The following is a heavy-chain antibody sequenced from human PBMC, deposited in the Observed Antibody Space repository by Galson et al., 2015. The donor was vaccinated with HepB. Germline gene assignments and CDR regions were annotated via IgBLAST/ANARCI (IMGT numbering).Heavy chain of an antibody. Sequence: TLSLTCTVSGGSISSGSYYWSWIRQPAGKGLEWIGRIYTSGSTNYNPSLKSRVTMSVDTSKNQFSLKLSSVTAADTAVYYCARDRGLYCSSTSCYTPDTFDIWGQGTMVTVSS. CDR1: GGSISSGSYY. CDR3: ARDRGLYCSSTSCYTPDTFDI. D-gene: IGHD2-2*02. J-gene: IGHJ3*02. V-gene: IGHV4-61*02. CDR2: IYTSGST.